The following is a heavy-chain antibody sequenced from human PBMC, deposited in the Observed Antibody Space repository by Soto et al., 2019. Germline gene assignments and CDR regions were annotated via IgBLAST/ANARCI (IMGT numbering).Heavy chain of an antibody. D-gene: IGHD3-3*01. Sequence: SETLSLTCAVYGGSFSDNYWSWIRQSPGKGLEWIGEINHSGSTNYNPSLKSRVTISVDTSKNQFSLKLTSVTAADTAVYYCATRITRYYYMNVWGKGTTVTVSS. CDR1: GGSFSDNY. CDR3: ATRITRYYYMNV. V-gene: IGHV4-34*01. J-gene: IGHJ6*03. CDR2: INHSGST.